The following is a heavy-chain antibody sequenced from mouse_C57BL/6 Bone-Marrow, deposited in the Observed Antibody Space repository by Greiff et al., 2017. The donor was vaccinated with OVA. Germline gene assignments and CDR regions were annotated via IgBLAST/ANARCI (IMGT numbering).Heavy chain of an antibody. J-gene: IGHJ4*01. V-gene: IGHV5-16*01. Sequence: DVHLVESEGGLVQPGSSMKLSCTASGFTFSDYYMAWVRQVPEKGLEWVANINYDGSSTYYLDSLKSRFIISRDNAKNILYLQMSSLKSEDTATYYCAREGIYYDYDGYYYAMDYWGQGTSVTVSS. CDR3: AREGIYYDYDGYYYAMDY. CDR1: GFTFSDYY. D-gene: IGHD2-4*01. CDR2: INYDGSST.